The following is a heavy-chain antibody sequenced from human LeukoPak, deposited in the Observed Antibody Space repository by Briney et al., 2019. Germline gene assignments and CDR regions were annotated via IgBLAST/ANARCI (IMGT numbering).Heavy chain of an antibody. Sequence: NPGEALKISCKSSGYIFTNYWIGWVRQLAGEGLEWMGIIYPSDSDTRYSPSFQGQVTISADNSINTAYLQWSSLKASDTAIYYCARRLTAEVWGQGTLVTVSS. D-gene: IGHD7-27*01. CDR2: IYPSDSDT. CDR3: ARRLTAEV. V-gene: IGHV5-51*01. CDR1: GYIFTNYW. J-gene: IGHJ4*02.